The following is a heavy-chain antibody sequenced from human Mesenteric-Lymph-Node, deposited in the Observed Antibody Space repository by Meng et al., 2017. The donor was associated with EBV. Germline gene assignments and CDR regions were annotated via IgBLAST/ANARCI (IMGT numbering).Heavy chain of an antibody. CDR3: ARGREYSWGY. Sequence: QVQRQESGQGLVKPSGTLSLTCGVAGGSISNDHWWSWVRQPPGKGLEWIGEMYHSGSTNYNPSLKSRVTISVDKSKNQFFLNLNSVTAADTAVYYCARGREYSWGYWGQGTLVTVSS. D-gene: IGHD4-11*01. J-gene: IGHJ4*02. CDR1: GGSISNDHW. V-gene: IGHV4-4*02. CDR2: MYHSGST.